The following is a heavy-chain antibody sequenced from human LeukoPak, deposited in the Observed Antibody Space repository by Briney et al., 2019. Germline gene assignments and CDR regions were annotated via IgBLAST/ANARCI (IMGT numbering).Heavy chain of an antibody. J-gene: IGHJ4*02. CDR2: TSGSGSSP. CDR3: AKTTGGNAYDYIDY. Sequence: GGSLRLSCAASGFTFSSYGMNWVRQAPGNGLEWVSATSGSGSSPNYSDSVKGRFTISRDNSKNTLYLQMNSLRAEDTAVYYCAKTTGGNAYDYIDYWGQGTLVTVSS. CDR1: GFTFSSYG. V-gene: IGHV3-23*01. D-gene: IGHD4-23*01.